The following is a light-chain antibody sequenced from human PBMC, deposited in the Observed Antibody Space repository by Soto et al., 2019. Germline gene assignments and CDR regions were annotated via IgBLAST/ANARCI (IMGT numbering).Light chain of an antibody. CDR1: SSDVGGYNY. Sequence: QPVLTQPRSVSGSPGQSVTISCTGTSSDVGGYNYVSWYQQHPGKAPKLMIYDVSKRPSGVPDRFSGSKSGNTASLTISGLQAEDEADYYCQSYDSTLSARYVFGTGTKLTVL. V-gene: IGLV2-11*01. CDR2: DVS. J-gene: IGLJ1*01. CDR3: QSYDSTLSARYV.